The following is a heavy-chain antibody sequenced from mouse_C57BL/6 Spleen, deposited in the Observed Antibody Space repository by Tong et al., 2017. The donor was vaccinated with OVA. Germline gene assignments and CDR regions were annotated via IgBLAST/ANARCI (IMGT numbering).Heavy chain of an antibody. Sequence: EVQLQESGPELVKPGASVKISCKASGYSFTGYYMHWVKQSHVKSLEWIGRINPYNGATSYNQNFKDKASLTVDKSSSTAYMELHSLTSEDSAVYYCARSLYYDYDYWGQGTTLTVSS. D-gene: IGHD2-4*01. CDR1: GYSFTGYY. CDR2: INPYNGAT. CDR3: ARSLYYDYDY. J-gene: IGHJ2*01. V-gene: IGHV1-31*01.